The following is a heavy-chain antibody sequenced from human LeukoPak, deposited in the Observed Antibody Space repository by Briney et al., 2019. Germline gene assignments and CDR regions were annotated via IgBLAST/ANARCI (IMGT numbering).Heavy chain of an antibody. D-gene: IGHD3-10*01. CDR1: GFTFSTYS. V-gene: IGHV3-48*01. Sequence: GGSLRLSCAASGFTFSTYSINWVRQAPGEGLEWLSYISSSGNTIFYADSVKGRFTISRDNSKNTLYLQMNSLRAEDTAVYYCARDHYYGSGSDYWGQGTLVTVSS. J-gene: IGHJ4*02. CDR2: ISSSGNTI. CDR3: ARDHYYGSGSDY.